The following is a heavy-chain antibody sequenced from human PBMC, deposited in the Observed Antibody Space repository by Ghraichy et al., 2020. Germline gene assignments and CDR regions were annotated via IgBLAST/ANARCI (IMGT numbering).Heavy chain of an antibody. CDR1: GGSISSYY. CDR2: IYYSGST. Sequence: SETLSLTCTVSGGSISSYYWSWIRQPPGKGLEWIGYIYYSGSTNYNPSLKSRVTISVDTSKNQFSLKLSSVTAADTAVYYCARGGIAGSSSWSAWGQGTLVTVSS. J-gene: IGHJ5*02. D-gene: IGHD6-13*01. CDR3: ARGGIAGSSSWSA. V-gene: IGHV4-59*01.